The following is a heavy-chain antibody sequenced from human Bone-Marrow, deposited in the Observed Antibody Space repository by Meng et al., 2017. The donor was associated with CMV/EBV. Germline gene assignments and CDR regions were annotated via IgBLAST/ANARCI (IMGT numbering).Heavy chain of an antibody. CDR3: AKDLSFGGNWFDP. Sequence: SGYNFSSNGMSGVAQAPGRGLEWVALIWYDGTKENYADSVKGRFTISRDDSKNTLYLQMNSLRAEDTAVYYCAKDLSFGGNWFDPWGQGTLVTVSS. CDR1: GYNFSSNG. D-gene: IGHD4-23*01. V-gene: IGHV3-33*06. CDR2: IWYDGTKE. J-gene: IGHJ5*02.